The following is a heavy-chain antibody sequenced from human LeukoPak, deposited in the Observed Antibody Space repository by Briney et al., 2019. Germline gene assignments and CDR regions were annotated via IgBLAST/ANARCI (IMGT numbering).Heavy chain of an antibody. D-gene: IGHD6-19*01. Sequence: GGSLRLSCAASGFTVSSNYMSWVRQAPGKGLEWVSVIYSGGSTYYADSVKGRFTISRDNSKNTLYLQMNSLRAEDTAVNYCARAYSSGWYGGGFDYWGQGTLVTVSS. CDR3: ARAYSSGWYGGGFDY. J-gene: IGHJ4*02. CDR1: GFTVSSNY. CDR2: IYSGGST. V-gene: IGHV3-53*03.